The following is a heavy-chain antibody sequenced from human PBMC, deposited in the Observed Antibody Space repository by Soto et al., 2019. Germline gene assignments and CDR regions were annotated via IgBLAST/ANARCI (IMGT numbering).Heavy chain of an antibody. D-gene: IGHD2-15*01. CDR3: ASRLLYCSGGSCYSGGDAFDI. CDR1: GGSISSSSYY. CDR2: IYYSGST. V-gene: IGHV4-39*01. Sequence: ASETLSLTCTVSGGSISSSSYYWGWIRQPPGKGLEWIGSIYYSGSTYYNPSLKSRVTISVDTSKNQFSLKLSSVTAADTAVYYCASRLLYCSGGSCYSGGDAFDIWGQGTMVTV. J-gene: IGHJ3*02.